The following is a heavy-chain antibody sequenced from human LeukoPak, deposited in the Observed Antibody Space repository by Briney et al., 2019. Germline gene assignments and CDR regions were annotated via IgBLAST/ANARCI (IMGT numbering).Heavy chain of an antibody. CDR2: IYYSGST. CDR3: ASGYCSSTSCYFGFDI. D-gene: IGHD2-2*01. J-gene: IGHJ3*02. V-gene: IGHV4-31*03. Sequence: PSETLSLTRTVSGGSISSGGYYWSWIRQHPGKGLEWIGYIYYSGSTYYNPSLKSRVTISVDTSKNQFSLKLSSVTAADTAVYYCASGYCSSTSCYFGFDIWGQGTMVTVSS. CDR1: GGSISSGGYY.